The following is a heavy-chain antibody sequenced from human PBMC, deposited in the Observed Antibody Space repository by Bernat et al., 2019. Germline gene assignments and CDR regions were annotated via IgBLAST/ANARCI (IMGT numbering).Heavy chain of an antibody. CDR2: IIPILGIA. Sequence: QVQLVQSGAEVKKPGSSVKVSCKASGGTFSSYTISWVRQAPGQGLEWMGRIIPILGIANYAQKFQSRVTITADKSTSTAYMELSSLRSEDTAVYYCARERLPYDSSGIGDAFDIWGQGTMVTVSS. V-gene: IGHV1-69*08. CDR1: GGTFSSYT. D-gene: IGHD3-22*01. J-gene: IGHJ3*02. CDR3: ARERLPYDSSGIGDAFDI.